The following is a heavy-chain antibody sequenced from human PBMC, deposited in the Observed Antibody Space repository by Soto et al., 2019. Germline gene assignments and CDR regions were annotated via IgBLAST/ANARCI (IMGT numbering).Heavy chain of an antibody. CDR1: GGSISSYY. CDR2: IXYXGXX. J-gene: IGHJ4*02. CDR3: AREVVGATDFDY. V-gene: IGHV4-59*01. Sequence: SETLSLTCTVSGGSISSYYWSWIRQPPGKGLEWIGYIXYXGXXXYXXSLKSRVTISVDTSKNQFSLKLSSVTAADTAVYYCAREVVGATDFDYWGQGTLVTASS. D-gene: IGHD1-26*01.